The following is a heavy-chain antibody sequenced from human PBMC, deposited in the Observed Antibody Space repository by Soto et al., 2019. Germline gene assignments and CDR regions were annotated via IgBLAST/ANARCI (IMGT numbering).Heavy chain of an antibody. V-gene: IGHV4-31*03. Sequence: SETLSLTCTVSGGSISSGGYYWSWIRQHPGKGLEWIGYIYYSGSTYYNPSLKSRVTISVDTSKNQFSLKLSSVTAADTAVYYCARGGSLLYYMDVWGKGTTVTVSS. CDR1: GGSISSGGYY. D-gene: IGHD1-26*01. J-gene: IGHJ6*03. CDR3: ARGGSLLYYMDV. CDR2: IYYSGST.